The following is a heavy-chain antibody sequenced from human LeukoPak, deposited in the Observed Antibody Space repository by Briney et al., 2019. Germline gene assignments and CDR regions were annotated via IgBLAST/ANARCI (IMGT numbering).Heavy chain of an antibody. CDR2: IYYTGNT. CDR3: ARETPDAFDI. Sequence: SETLSLTCTVSGGFISGYYWNWIRQPPGKGLEWLGYIYYTGNTNYNPSLKSRVTISVDTSKNQFSLKLSSVTAADTAVYYCARETPDAFDIWGQGTMVTVSS. CDR1: GGFISGYY. V-gene: IGHV4-59*12. J-gene: IGHJ3*02.